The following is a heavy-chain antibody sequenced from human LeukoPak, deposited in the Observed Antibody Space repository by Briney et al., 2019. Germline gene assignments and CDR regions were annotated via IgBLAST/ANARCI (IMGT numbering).Heavy chain of an antibody. CDR3: ARRVGYGDYGALDI. D-gene: IGHD4-17*01. CDR2: VYPGDSKT. V-gene: IGHV5-51*01. CDR1: GYIFSSYW. Sequence: GESLKISCKGSGYIFSSYWIGWVRQMPGKGLEWMGIVYPGDSKTRYSPSFQGQVTISADKSISTAYLQWSSVKASDTAMYYCARRVGYGDYGALDIWGQGTMVTVSS. J-gene: IGHJ3*02.